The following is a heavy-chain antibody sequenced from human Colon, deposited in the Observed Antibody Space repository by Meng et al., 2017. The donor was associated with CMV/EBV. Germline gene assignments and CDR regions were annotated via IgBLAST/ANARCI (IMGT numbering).Heavy chain of an antibody. CDR2: IGHDGSNK. D-gene: IGHD3-16*01. Sequence: GESLKISCAASGFIFSSYDIHWVRQAPDKGLEWVAFIGHDGSNKYFADSVRGRFTISRDNSRNTVDLQMNSLRGEDTAVYYCAKGRYVFGGRNGMDVRGQGTTVTVSS. J-gene: IGHJ6*02. CDR3: AKGRYVFGGRNGMDV. CDR1: GFIFSSYD. V-gene: IGHV3-30*02.